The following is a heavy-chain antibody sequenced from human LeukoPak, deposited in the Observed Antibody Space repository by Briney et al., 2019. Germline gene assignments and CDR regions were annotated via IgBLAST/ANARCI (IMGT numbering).Heavy chain of an antibody. CDR1: GFTFRSHI. CDR2: MGQDGSEK. CDR3: AREGDAFDF. Sequence: GGSLRLSCAASGFTFRSHIISWIRQPPGKGLEWVANMGQDGSEKFYVDSVKGRFTISRDDAKNSLYLQMDSLRAEDTALYYCAREGDAFDFWGQGTMVTVSS. J-gene: IGHJ3*01. V-gene: IGHV3-7*01.